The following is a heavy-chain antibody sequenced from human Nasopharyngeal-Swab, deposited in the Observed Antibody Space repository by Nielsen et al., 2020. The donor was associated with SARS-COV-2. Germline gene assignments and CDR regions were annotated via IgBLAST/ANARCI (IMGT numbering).Heavy chain of an antibody. J-gene: IGHJ4*02. CDR2: IGGSGGST. CDR3: AKDPPSSSSSRIFDY. Sequence: VRQAPGKGLEWVSAIGGSGGSTYYADSVKGRFTVSRDNSKNTLYLQMNSLRAEDTAVYYCAKDPPSSSSSRIFDYWGQGTLVTVSS. V-gene: IGHV3-23*01. D-gene: IGHD6-6*01.